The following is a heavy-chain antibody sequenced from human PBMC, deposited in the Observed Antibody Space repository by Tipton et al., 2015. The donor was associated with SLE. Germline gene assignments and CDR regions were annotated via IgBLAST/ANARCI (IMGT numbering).Heavy chain of an antibody. CDR1: GGSFSGYY. J-gene: IGHJ4*02. CDR3: AKDGPTVTEWAYFDY. D-gene: IGHD4-17*01. V-gene: IGHV4-34*01. Sequence: TLSLTCAVYGGSFSGYYWSWIRQPPGKGLEWIGEINHSGSTNYNPSLKSRVTISVDTSKNQFSLKLSSVTAADTAVYYCAKDGPTVTEWAYFDYWGQGTLVTVSS. CDR2: INHSGST.